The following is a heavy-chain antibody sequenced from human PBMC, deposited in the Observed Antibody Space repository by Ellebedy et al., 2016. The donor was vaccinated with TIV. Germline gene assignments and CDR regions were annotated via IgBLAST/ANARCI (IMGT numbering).Heavy chain of an antibody. Sequence: GGSLRLSXAASGFTFDDYAMHWVRQAPGKGLEWVSGISWNSGSIGYADSVKGRFTISRDNAKNSLYLQMNSLRAEDTALYYCAKGGRGYSGYDWDYWGQGTLVTVSS. J-gene: IGHJ4*02. V-gene: IGHV3-9*01. CDR1: GFTFDDYA. CDR2: ISWNSGSI. D-gene: IGHD5-12*01. CDR3: AKGGRGYSGYDWDY.